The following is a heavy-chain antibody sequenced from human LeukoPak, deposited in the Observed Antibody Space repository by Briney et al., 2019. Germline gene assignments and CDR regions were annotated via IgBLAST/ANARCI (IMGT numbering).Heavy chain of an antibody. CDR2: VDGDGSTT. J-gene: IGHJ3*02. CDR3: ARPQHGDLYAFDI. CDR1: GFTFTSYW. Sequence: GGSLRLSCAASGFTFTSYWMHWVRRAPGKGLVWVSRVDGDGSTTTYADSVKGRFTISRDSAKNTLYLQMNSLRAEDTAVYYCARPQHGDLYAFDIWGQGTMVTVSS. D-gene: IGHD4-17*01. V-gene: IGHV3-74*01.